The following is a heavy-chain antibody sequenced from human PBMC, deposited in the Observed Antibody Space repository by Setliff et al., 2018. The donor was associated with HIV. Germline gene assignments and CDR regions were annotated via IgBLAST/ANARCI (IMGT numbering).Heavy chain of an antibody. CDR3: AKGVKWLAP. J-gene: IGHJ5*02. V-gene: IGHV3-9*01. CDR2: ISWNSGRI. Sequence: GGSLRLSCAASGFTFDDYAMHWVRQAPGKGLEWVSSISWNSGRIGYADSVKGRFTISRDNSINIVYLHMNSLIAEDTAVYYCAKGVKWLAPWGRGTLVTVSS. CDR1: GFTFDDYA. D-gene: IGHD2-21*01.